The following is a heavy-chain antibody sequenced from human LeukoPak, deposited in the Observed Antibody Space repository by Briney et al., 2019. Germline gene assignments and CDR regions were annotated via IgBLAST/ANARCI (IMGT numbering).Heavy chain of an antibody. J-gene: IGHJ4*02. Sequence: SETLSLTCTVSGGSISSSSYYWGWIRQPPGKGLEWIGSIYYSGSTYYNPSLKSRVTISVDTSKNQFSLKLSSVTAADTAVYYCRAAGPYYFDYWGQGTLVTVSS. CDR1: GGSISSSSYY. D-gene: IGHD6-13*01. CDR2: IYYSGST. CDR3: RAAGPYYFDY. V-gene: IGHV4-39*01.